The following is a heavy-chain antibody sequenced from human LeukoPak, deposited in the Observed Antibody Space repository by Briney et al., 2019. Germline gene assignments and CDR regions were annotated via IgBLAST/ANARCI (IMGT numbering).Heavy chain of an antibody. J-gene: IGHJ5*01. Sequence: ASVKVSCKASGGTFSSYAISWVRQAPGQGLEWMGGIIPIFGTANYAQKFQGRVTTTADESTSTAYMELGGLRSDDTAVYYCARDSDVAPFDSWGQGTLVTVSS. V-gene: IGHV1-69*13. CDR2: IIPIFGTA. CDR1: GGTFSSYA. D-gene: IGHD2-15*01. CDR3: ARDSDVAPFDS.